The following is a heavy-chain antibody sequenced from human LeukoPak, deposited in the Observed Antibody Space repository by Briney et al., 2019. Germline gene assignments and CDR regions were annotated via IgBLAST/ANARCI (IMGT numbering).Heavy chain of an antibody. CDR1: GFTVGSNY. CDR3: ARDPGYSGYDFRDAFDI. V-gene: IGHV3-53*01. Sequence: GGSLRLSCAASGFTVGSNYMSWVRQAPGKGLEWVSVIYSGGSTYYADSVKGRFTISRDNAKNSLYLQMNSLRAEDTAVYYCARDPGYSGYDFRDAFDIWGEGTMVTVSS. D-gene: IGHD5-12*01. J-gene: IGHJ3*02. CDR2: IYSGGST.